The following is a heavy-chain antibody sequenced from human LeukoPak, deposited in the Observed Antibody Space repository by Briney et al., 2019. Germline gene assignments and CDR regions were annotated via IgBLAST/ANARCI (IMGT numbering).Heavy chain of an antibody. CDR1: GFTFSDYY. J-gene: IGHJ4*02. CDR2: ISSSSSYT. Sequence: GGSLTLSCSASGFTFSDYYMSWIRQAPGKGLEWVSYISSSSSYTNYADSVKGRFTISRDNSKNMVFLQTNSLRVEDTGVYYCARDGDTAAAGYYCDSWGQGTLVTVSS. V-gene: IGHV3-11*06. D-gene: IGHD6-13*01. CDR3: ARDGDTAAAGYYCDS.